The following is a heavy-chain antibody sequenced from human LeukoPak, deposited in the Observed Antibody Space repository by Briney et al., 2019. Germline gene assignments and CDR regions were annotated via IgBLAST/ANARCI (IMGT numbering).Heavy chain of an antibody. Sequence: SETLSLTCAVSGGSFSGYYWSWIRQPPGKGLEWIGEINHSGTTNYNPSLKSRVTISVDTSKNQFSLNLSSVTAADTAVFYCARRGVYCSGTSCYWVFDYWGQGTLVTVSS. CDR3: ARRGVYCSGTSCYWVFDY. J-gene: IGHJ4*02. CDR2: INHSGTT. V-gene: IGHV4-34*01. CDR1: GGSFSGYY. D-gene: IGHD2-2*01.